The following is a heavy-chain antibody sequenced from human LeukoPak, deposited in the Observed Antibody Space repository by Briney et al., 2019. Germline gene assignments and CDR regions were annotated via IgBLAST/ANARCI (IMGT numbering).Heavy chain of an antibody. CDR2: INWNGGST. D-gene: IGHD6-6*01. CDR1: GFTFDDYG. Sequence: GGSLRLSCAASGFTFDDYGMSWVRQAPGKGLEWVSGINWNGGSTGYADSVKGRFTISRDNAKNSLYLQMNSLRAEDTALYYCARVLYSSSSVWFDSWGQGTLVTVSS. V-gene: IGHV3-20*04. J-gene: IGHJ5*01. CDR3: ARVLYSSSSVWFDS.